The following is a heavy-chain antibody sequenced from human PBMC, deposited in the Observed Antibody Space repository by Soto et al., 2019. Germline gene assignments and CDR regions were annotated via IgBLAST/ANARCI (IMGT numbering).Heavy chain of an antibody. J-gene: IGHJ6*02. V-gene: IGHV3-74*01. D-gene: IGHD1-26*01. CDR1: GFTFKNYW. CDR2: INSDGSNR. CDR3: AREDSGSYFRPFYGMDV. Sequence: GGSLRLSCEASGFTFKNYWMHWVRQAPGKGLVWVSRINSDGSNRRYADSVQGRFTISRDNAKNTLFLQMNSLRAADTAVYYCAREDSGSYFRPFYGMDVWGQGTTVTVSS.